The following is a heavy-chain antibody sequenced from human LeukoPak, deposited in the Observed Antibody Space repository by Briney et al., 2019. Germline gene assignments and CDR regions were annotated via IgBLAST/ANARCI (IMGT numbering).Heavy chain of an antibody. CDR2: SSGTGYNI. D-gene: IGHD3-3*01. CDR1: GYTFSAYG. J-gene: IGHJ2*01. CDR3: ARDQGLRFYFHRARDWYFDL. Sequence: ASVKVSCQASGYTFSAYGITWVRQAPGQGLEWMAWSSGTGYNIEYAQKFQGRVTMTRDTSTSTVYMELSSLRSEDTAVYYCARDQGLRFYFHRARDWYFDLWGRGTLVTVSS. V-gene: IGHV1-18*01.